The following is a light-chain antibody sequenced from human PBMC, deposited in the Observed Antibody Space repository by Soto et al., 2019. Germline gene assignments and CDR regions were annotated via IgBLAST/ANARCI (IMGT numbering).Light chain of an antibody. Sequence: QSVLTQPPSASGTPGQTVTVSCSGSSSNIGSYTVNWYQQLPGTAPKLVIYSNHQRPSGVPDRFSGSKSGTSASLAISGLQSEDEADYYCGSWDSSLSAYVFGTGTKLTVL. CDR1: SSNIGSYT. CDR2: SNH. V-gene: IGLV1-44*01. CDR3: GSWDSSLSAYV. J-gene: IGLJ1*01.